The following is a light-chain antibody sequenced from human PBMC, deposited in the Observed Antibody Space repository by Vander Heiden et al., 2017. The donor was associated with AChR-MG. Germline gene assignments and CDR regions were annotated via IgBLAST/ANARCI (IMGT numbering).Light chain of an antibody. CDR1: QRISSS. CDR3: QQRDNTPGT. V-gene: IGKV1-39*01. Sequence: DILMTQSPSSLSLSAGDRITISCRASQRISSSFNWYQPKVGQSPKLLIYDASSGESGIPARFSGSGSGTDFALTISSLQPEDFAAYYCQQRDNTPGTFGRGTKVDIK. J-gene: IGKJ4*01. CDR2: DAS.